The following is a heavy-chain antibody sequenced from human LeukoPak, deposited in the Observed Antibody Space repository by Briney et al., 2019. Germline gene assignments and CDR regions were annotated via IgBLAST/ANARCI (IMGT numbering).Heavy chain of an antibody. V-gene: IGHV4-34*01. J-gene: IGHJ4*02. D-gene: IGHD3-22*01. Sequence: KPSETLSLTCAVYGGSFSGYYWSWIRQPPGKGLEWIGEINHSGSTNYNPSLKSRVTISVDTSKNQFSLKLSSVTAADTAVYYCARGRDSSGYYDSFDYWGQGTLVTVSS. CDR1: GGSFSGYY. CDR2: INHSGST. CDR3: ARGRDSSGYYDSFDY.